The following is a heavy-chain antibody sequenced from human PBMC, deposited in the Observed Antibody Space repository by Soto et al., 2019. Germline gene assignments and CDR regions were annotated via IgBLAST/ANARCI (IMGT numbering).Heavy chain of an antibody. D-gene: IGHD5-18*01. V-gene: IGHV3-11*05. CDR3: ARSRDTAMALDY. Sequence: QVRLVESGGGLVKPGGSLRLSCAASGFIFSDYYMSWIRQAPGKGLEWVSYISSSSSYTNYADSVKGRFTISRDNAKNSLYLQMNSLRAEDTAVYYCARSRDTAMALDYWGQGTLVTVSS. CDR1: GFIFSDYY. J-gene: IGHJ4*02. CDR2: ISSSSSYT.